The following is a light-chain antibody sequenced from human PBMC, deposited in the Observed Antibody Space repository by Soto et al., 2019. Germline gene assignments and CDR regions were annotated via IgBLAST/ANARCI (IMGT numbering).Light chain of an antibody. Sequence: QSALTQPPSASGSPGQSVTIACTGTSSDVGSCKYVSWCQQHPGKAPKLIIYEVIKRPSGVPDRFSGSKSGNTASLTVSGLQAEDEADYYCSSYADSNNVEVLFGGGTKVTVL. J-gene: IGLJ2*01. CDR3: SSYADSNNVEVL. CDR1: SSDVGSCKY. CDR2: EVI. V-gene: IGLV2-8*01.